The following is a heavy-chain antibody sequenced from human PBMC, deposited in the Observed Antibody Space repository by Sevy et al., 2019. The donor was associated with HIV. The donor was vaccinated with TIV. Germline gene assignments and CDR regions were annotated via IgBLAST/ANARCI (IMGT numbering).Heavy chain of an antibody. CDR3: ARGNYYDSSGPFDY. Sequence: GGSPRLSCAASGFTFSSYGMHWVRQAPGKGLEWVAVIWYDGSNKYYADSVKGRFTISRDNSKNTLYLQMNSLRAEDTAVYYCARGNYYDSSGPFDYWGQGTLVTVSS. CDR2: IWYDGSNK. J-gene: IGHJ4*02. CDR1: GFTFSSYG. D-gene: IGHD3-22*01. V-gene: IGHV3-33*01.